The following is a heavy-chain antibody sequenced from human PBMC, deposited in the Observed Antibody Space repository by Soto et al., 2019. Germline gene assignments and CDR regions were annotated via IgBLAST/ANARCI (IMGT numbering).Heavy chain of an antibody. CDR2: IYSGGST. V-gene: IGHV3-53*01. Sequence: LRLSCAASGFTVSSNYMSWVRQAPGKGPEWVSIIYSGGSTYYADSVKGRFTISRDNSKNTLYLQMNSLRAEDTAVYYCARVTGYSSSWTPDYWGQGTLVTVSS. J-gene: IGHJ4*02. D-gene: IGHD6-13*01. CDR1: GFTVSSNY. CDR3: ARVTGYSSSWTPDY.